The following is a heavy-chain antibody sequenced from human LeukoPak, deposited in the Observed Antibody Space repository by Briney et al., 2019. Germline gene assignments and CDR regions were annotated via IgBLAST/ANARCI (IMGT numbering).Heavy chain of an antibody. J-gene: IGHJ6*03. Sequence: GGSLRLSCAASGFTFDDYAMHWVRQAPGKGLEWVSLISGDGGSTYYADSVKGRFTISRDNSKNSLYLQMNSLRTEDTALYYCAKDTPLAAAGHYYYYMDVWGKGITVTVSS. CDR2: ISGDGGST. CDR1: GFTFDDYA. D-gene: IGHD6-13*01. V-gene: IGHV3-43*02. CDR3: AKDTPLAAAGHYYYYMDV.